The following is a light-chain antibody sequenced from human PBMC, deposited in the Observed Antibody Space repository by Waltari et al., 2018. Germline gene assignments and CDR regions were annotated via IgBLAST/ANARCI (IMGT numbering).Light chain of an antibody. J-gene: IGLJ1*01. CDR2: EVS. CDR1: STDVVYYNY. CDR3: SSYAGNNFYV. V-gene: IGLV2-8*01. Sequence: QSALTQPPSASGPPGPSVTIPSTGTSTDVVYYNYVHWYQQPPGKAPKLMIFEVSKRFSGVPDRFSGSKSANTASLTVSGLQAEDEADYYRSSYAGNNFYVFGTGTTVTVL.